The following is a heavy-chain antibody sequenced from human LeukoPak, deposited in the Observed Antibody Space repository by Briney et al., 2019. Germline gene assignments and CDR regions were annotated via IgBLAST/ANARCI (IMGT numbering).Heavy chain of an antibody. D-gene: IGHD1-1*01. J-gene: IGHJ4*02. V-gene: IGHV3-43*02. CDR1: GFTFDDYA. Sequence: QPGGSLRLPCAASGFTFDDYAMHWVRQAPGRGLEWVSLISGDSGDTYYADSVKGRFTISRDNSRNMLYLQMNSLRAEDTAVYYSTRDWNDLDYWGQGTLVTVSS. CDR3: TRDWNDLDY. CDR2: ISGDSGDT.